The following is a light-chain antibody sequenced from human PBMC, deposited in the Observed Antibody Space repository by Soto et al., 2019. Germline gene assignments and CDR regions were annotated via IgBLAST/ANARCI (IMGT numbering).Light chain of an antibody. J-gene: IGKJ3*01. Sequence: EIVLTQSPATLSLSPGERATLSCRASQRVSSYLAWYQQKPGQAPRLLIYDASNRATGIPARFSGSGSGTDFPLAIRRLEPEDFAVYYCQQRSNSFTFGPGTKVDIK. CDR1: QRVSSY. V-gene: IGKV3-11*01. CDR3: QQRSNSFT. CDR2: DAS.